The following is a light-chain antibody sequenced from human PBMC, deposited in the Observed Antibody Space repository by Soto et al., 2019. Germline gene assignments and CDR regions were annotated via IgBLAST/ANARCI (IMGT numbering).Light chain of an antibody. CDR3: QHYNSYSEA. CDR1: QTISSW. J-gene: IGKJ1*01. V-gene: IGKV1-5*03. Sequence: DIQITQSPSTLSGSVGDRVTITCRASQTISSWLAWYRQKPGKAPKLLIYKASTLKSGVPSRFSGSGSGTEFTLTISSLQPDDFATYYRQHYNSYSEAFGQGTQVDIK. CDR2: KAS.